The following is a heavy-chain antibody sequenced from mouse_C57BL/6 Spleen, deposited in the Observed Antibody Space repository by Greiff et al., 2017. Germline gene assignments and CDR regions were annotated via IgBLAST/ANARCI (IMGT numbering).Heavy chain of an antibody. Sequence: QVQLQQPGAELVKPGASVKLSCKASGYTFTSYWMHWVKQRPGQGLEWIGMIHPNSGSTTYNEKFKSKATLTVDKSSSTAYMQLSSLTSEDSAVYYCAREGVYDYDDYYAMDYWGQGTSVTVSS. V-gene: IGHV1-64*01. J-gene: IGHJ4*01. CDR1: GYTFTSYW. CDR2: IHPNSGST. D-gene: IGHD2-4*01. CDR3: AREGVYDYDDYYAMDY.